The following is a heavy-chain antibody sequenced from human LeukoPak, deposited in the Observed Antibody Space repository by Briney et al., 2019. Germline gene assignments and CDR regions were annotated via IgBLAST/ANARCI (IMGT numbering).Heavy chain of an antibody. J-gene: IGHJ4*02. CDR3: ARENSGSYREFDY. V-gene: IGHV4-4*07. Sequence: SETLSLTCTVSGGSISSYYWTWIRQPAGKGLEWIGRIYPSGSTNYNPSLKSRVTKSVDTSKNQFSLKLSSVTAADTAVYYCARENSGSYREFDYWGQGTLVTVPS. CDR2: IYPSGST. CDR1: GGSISSYY. D-gene: IGHD1-26*01.